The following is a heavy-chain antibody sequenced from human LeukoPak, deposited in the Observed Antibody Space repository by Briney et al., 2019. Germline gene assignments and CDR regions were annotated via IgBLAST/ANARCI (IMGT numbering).Heavy chain of an antibody. J-gene: IGHJ4*02. V-gene: IGHV1-18*01. Sequence: ASVKVSCKASGYTFTSYGISWVRQAPGQGLEWMGWISAYDGTTNYAQNFQGRVTMSTDTSTTTAYMELRNLRSDDTAVYYCARGDDILTGYFRGFDYWGQGTLVTVSS. D-gene: IGHD3-9*01. CDR3: ARGDDILTGYFRGFDY. CDR2: ISAYDGTT. CDR1: GYTFTSYG.